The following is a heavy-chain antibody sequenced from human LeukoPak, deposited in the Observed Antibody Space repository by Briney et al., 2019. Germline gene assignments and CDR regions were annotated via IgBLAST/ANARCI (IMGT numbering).Heavy chain of an antibody. V-gene: IGHV1-8*03. CDR1: GYTFTSYD. D-gene: IGHD3-3*01. J-gene: IGHJ4*02. CDR3: ARGPPADFWSGYYYFDY. Sequence: GASVKVSCKASGYTFTSYDIKWVRQATGQGLEWMGWMNPNSGNTGYAQKFQGRVTITRNTSISTAYMELSSLRSEDTAVYYCARGPPADFWSGYYYFDYWGQGTLVTVSS. CDR2: MNPNSGNT.